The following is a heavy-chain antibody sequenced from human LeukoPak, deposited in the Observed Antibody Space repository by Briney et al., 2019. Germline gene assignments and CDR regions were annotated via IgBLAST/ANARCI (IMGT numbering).Heavy chain of an antibody. D-gene: IGHD3-10*01. CDR3: ARASVGFGETTPQSPYYYYGMDV. Sequence: PSETLSLTCTVSGGSISSYYWSWIRQPPGKGLEWIGYIYYSGSTNYNPSLKSRVTISVDTSKNQFSLKLSSVTAADTAVYYCARASVGFGETTPQSPYYYYGMDVWGKGTTVTVSS. CDR2: IYYSGST. J-gene: IGHJ6*04. V-gene: IGHV4-59*01. CDR1: GGSISSYY.